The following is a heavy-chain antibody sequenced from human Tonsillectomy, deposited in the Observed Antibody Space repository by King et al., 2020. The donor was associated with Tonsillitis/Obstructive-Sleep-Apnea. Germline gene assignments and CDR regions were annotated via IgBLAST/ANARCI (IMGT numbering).Heavy chain of an antibody. CDR1: GGSITSSSYY. Sequence: KESGPGLVKPSETLSLTCTVSGGSITSSSYYWDWVRQPPGKGQEWIGGIYYTGRTYYNPSLKSRVTMSVDTSKNQFSLKLSSVTAADTAVYYCVRQGGSGWYYFDYWGQGTLVTVSS. D-gene: IGHD6-19*01. CDR3: VRQGGSGWYYFDY. J-gene: IGHJ4*02. V-gene: IGHV4-39*01. CDR2: IYYTGRT.